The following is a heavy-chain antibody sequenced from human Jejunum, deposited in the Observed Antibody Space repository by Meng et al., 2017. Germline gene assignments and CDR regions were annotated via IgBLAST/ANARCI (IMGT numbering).Heavy chain of an antibody. CDR1: GFSPSTSGVG. J-gene: IGHJ4*02. V-gene: IGHV2-5*02. D-gene: IGHD6-19*01. CDR2: IYWDDDK. CDR3: AHGGLSSGWYYPEH. Sequence: QITLKESGPTLVKPTQTLTLTCTFSGFSPSTSGVGVGWIPQPPGKALEWLALIYWDDDKRSSPSLKRRLTITTDTSKNQVVLTMTNMDPVDTATYHCAHGGLSSGWYYPEHWGQGILVTVSS.